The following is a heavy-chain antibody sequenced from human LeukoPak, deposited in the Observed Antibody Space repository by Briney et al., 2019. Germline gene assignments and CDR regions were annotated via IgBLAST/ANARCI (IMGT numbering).Heavy chain of an antibody. CDR3: ARESRYYDILTGYWGPTYFDY. Sequence: SQTLSLTCAISGDSVSSNSAAWNWIRQSPSRGLEWLGRTHYRSKWYNDYAVSVKSRITINPDTSKNQFSLQLNSVTPEDTAVYYCARESRYYDILTGYWGPTYFDYWGQGTLVTVSS. D-gene: IGHD3-9*01. CDR2: THYRSKWYN. CDR1: GDSVSSNSAA. J-gene: IGHJ4*02. V-gene: IGHV6-1*01.